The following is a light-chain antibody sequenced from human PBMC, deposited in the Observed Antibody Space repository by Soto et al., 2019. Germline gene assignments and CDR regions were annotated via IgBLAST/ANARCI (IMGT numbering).Light chain of an antibody. CDR1: QSVSSY. Sequence: ETVMTQSPATLSVSPGERATLSCRASQSVSSYLAWYQLKPGQPPRLLIYGASTRATGIPARFSGSGSGTEFTLSISSLQSEDFAVYNCQQYNDWPPYTFGQGTKLEIK. CDR2: GAS. J-gene: IGKJ2*01. CDR3: QQYNDWPPYT. V-gene: IGKV3-15*01.